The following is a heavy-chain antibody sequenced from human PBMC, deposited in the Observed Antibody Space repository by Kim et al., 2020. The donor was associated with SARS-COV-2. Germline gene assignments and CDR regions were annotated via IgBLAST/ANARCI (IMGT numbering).Heavy chain of an antibody. V-gene: IGHV1-69*04. J-gene: IGHJ5*02. CDR3: ARDLPRLVGFGP. D-gene: IGHD2-8*02. CDR1: GGTFSSYA. CDR2: IIPILGIA. Sequence: SVKVSCKASGGTFSSYAISWVRQAPGQGLEWMGRIIPILGIANYAQKFQGRVTITADKSTSTAYMELSSLRSEDTAEYYCARDLPRLVGFGPWGQGAL.